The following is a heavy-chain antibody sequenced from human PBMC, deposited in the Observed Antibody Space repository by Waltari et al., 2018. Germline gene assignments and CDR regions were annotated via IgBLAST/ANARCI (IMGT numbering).Heavy chain of an antibody. CDR2: IYTSGST. Sequence: QVQLQESGPGLVKPSQTLSLTCTVSGGSISSGSYYWSWIRQPAGKGLEWIGRIYTSGSTNYNPSLKSRVTISVDTSKNQFSLKLSSVTAADTAVYYCARARLRVSEMRNWFDPWGQGTLVTVSS. D-gene: IGHD2-8*01. CDR3: ARARLRVSEMRNWFDP. V-gene: IGHV4-61*02. J-gene: IGHJ5*02. CDR1: GGSISSGSYY.